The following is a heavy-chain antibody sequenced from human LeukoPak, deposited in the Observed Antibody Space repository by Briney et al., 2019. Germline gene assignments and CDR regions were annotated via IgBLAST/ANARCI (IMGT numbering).Heavy chain of an antibody. J-gene: IGHJ3*02. CDR3: ARRNTRYYDILTGYLRSDAFDI. CDR2: IYYSGST. CDR1: GGSISSYY. V-gene: IGHV4-59*08. Sequence: SETLSLTCTVSGGSISSYYWSWIRQPPGKGLEWIGYIYYSGSTNYNPSLKSRVTISVDTSKNQSSLKLSSVTAADTAVYYCARRNTRYYDILTGYLRSDAFDIWGQGTMVTVSS. D-gene: IGHD3-9*01.